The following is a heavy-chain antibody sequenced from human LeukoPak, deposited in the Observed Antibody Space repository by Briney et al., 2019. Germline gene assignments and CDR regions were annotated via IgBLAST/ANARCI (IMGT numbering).Heavy chain of an antibody. J-gene: IGHJ4*02. CDR1: GGSFSGYY. CDR2: INHSGST. V-gene: IGHV4-34*01. CDR3: ARWFGAIDY. Sequence: SETLSLTCAVYGGSFSGYYWSWIRQPPGKGLEWIGEINHSGSTNYNPSLKSRVTISVDTSKNQFSLRLSSVTAADTAVYYCARWFGAIDYWGQGTLVTVSS. D-gene: IGHD3-10*01.